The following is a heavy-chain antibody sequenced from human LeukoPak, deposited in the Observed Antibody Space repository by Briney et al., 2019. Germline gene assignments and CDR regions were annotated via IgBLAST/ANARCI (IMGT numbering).Heavy chain of an antibody. CDR1: GFTVSSHS. CDR2: IYSAGFT. V-gene: IGHV3-53*01. J-gene: IGHJ4*02. D-gene: IGHD6-19*01. CDR3: ARADSNGWSNY. Sequence: GGSLRLPCAASGFTVSSHSMSWVRQAPGKGLEWVSVIYSAGFTYYADSVKGRFAISRDNSKNTLYLQMNSLRAEDTALYHCARADSNGWSNYWGQGTLVTVSS.